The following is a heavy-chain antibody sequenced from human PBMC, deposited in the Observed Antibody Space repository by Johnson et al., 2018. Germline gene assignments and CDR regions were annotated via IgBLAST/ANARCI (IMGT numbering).Heavy chain of an antibody. V-gene: IGHV1-8*01. Sequence: VQLQESGAEVRQPGASVKVSCKASGYNFIRHDINWVRQAPGQGLEWMGRMNPNSADRGYEQKFQGRLTMTGDDSITTIYMELNGPRPDDTAGCYWATGDAGTGVALPLWGQRTRVNVS. CDR1: GYNFIRHD. CDR3: ATGDAGTGVALPL. CDR2: MNPNSADR. D-gene: IGHD5-24*01. J-gene: IGHJ4*02.